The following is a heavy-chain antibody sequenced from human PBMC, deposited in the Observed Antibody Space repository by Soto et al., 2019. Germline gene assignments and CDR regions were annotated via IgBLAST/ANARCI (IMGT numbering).Heavy chain of an antibody. CDR1: GGTFSSYA. V-gene: IGHV1-69*01. J-gene: IGHJ6*02. CDR2: IIPIFGTA. CDR3: LFRSVAGRYYYYGMDV. Sequence: QVQLVQSGAEVKKPGSSVKVSCKASGGTFSSYAISWVRQAPGQGLEWMGGIIPIFGTANYSQKFQGRVTITADESTSTAYMELSSLRSEDTAVYYCLFRSVAGRYYYYGMDVWGQGTTVTVSS. D-gene: IGHD6-19*01.